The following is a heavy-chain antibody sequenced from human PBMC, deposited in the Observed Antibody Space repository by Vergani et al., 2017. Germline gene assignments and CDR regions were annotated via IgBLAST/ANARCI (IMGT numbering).Heavy chain of an antibody. J-gene: IGHJ5*02. CDR2: ISSSSSTI. Sequence: EVQLVESGGGLVQPGGSLRLSCAASGFTFSSYSMNWVRQAPGKGLEWVSYISSSSSTIYYADSVKGRFTISRDNAKNSLYLQMNSLRAEDTAVYYCARDTYDVWSGPSGPNWFDPWGQGTLVTVSS. V-gene: IGHV3-48*01. D-gene: IGHD3-3*01. CDR3: ARDTYDVWSGPSGPNWFDP. CDR1: GFTFSSYS.